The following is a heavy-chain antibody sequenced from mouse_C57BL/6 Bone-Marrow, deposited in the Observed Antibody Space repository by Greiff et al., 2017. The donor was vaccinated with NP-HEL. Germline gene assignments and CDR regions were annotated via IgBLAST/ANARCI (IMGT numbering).Heavy chain of an antibody. CDR1: GYTFTSYW. Sequence: QVQLQQPGAELVKPGASVKLSCKASGYTFTSYWMHWVKQRPGQGLEWIGMIHPNSGSTNYNEKFKSKATLTVDKSSSTAYMKLRSLTSEDSAVYYCARQGLYSNYPCYFDYWGQGTTLTVSS. V-gene: IGHV1-64*01. J-gene: IGHJ2*01. CDR3: ARQGLYSNYPCYFDY. D-gene: IGHD2-5*01. CDR2: IHPNSGST.